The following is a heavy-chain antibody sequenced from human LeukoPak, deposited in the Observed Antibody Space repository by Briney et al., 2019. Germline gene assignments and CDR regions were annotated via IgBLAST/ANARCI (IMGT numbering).Heavy chain of an antibody. CDR1: GFTFDDYA. CDR3: ARDTYDSSGYDNFDY. V-gene: IGHV3-9*01. D-gene: IGHD3-22*01. Sequence: GGSLRLSCATSGFTFDDYAMHWARQAPGKGLEWVSGITWNSATIVYADSVKGRFTISRDNTKNSLYLQMNSLRAEDTAVYYCARDTYDSSGYDNFDYWGQGTLVTVSS. CDR2: ITWNSATI. J-gene: IGHJ4*02.